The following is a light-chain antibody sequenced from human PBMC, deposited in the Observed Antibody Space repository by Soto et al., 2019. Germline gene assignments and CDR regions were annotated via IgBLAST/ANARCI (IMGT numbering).Light chain of an antibody. Sequence: EIVLTQSPGTLSLSPGERATLSCRASQSVSSSYLAWYQQKPGQAPSLLIYGASSRATGIPDRFSGSGSETDFTLTISRLEPEDFAVYYCQQYGNSPVTFGQ. CDR3: QQYGNSPVT. V-gene: IGKV3-20*01. CDR2: GAS. J-gene: IGKJ1*01. CDR1: QSVSSSY.